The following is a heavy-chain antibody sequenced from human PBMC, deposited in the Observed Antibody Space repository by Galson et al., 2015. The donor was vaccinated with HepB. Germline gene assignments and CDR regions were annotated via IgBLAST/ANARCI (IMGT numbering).Heavy chain of an antibody. J-gene: IGHJ5*02. D-gene: IGHD6-19*01. CDR2: IYYSGST. CDR3: ARGWLHQAP. Sequence: SETLSLTCTVSGGSINGFYWTWIRQPPGKGLEWIGYIYYSGSTKYNPSLKSRVTISVDTSKNQFSLRLASVTAADTAVYYCARGWLHQAPWGQGTLVTVSS. CDR1: GGSINGFY. V-gene: IGHV4-59*01.